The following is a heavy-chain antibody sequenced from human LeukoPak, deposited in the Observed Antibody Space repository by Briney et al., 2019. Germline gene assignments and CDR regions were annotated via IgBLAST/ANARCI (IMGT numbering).Heavy chain of an antibody. J-gene: IGHJ4*02. Sequence: GSSVKVSCKASGGTFSSYTISWVRQAPGQGLEWMGRIIPILGIANYAQKFQGRVTITADKSTSTAYMELSSLRSEDTAVYYCARDYEGGYSYGRWGQGTLVTVSS. CDR3: ARDYEGGYSYGR. D-gene: IGHD5-18*01. V-gene: IGHV1-69*04. CDR2: IIPILGIA. CDR1: GGTFSSYT.